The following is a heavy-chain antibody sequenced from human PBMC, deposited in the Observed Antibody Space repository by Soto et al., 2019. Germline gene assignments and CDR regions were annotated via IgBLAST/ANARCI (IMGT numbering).Heavy chain of an antibody. Sequence: SVKVSWKGFGYTFTRYGIRRVRQAPGQGLAWMGWISAYNGNTNYAQKLQGRVTMTTDTSTSTAYMELRSLRSDDTAVYYCARVPIVVVPAASSRGRYYFDYWGQGVLLTVSS. D-gene: IGHD2-2*01. V-gene: IGHV1-18*01. J-gene: IGHJ4*02. CDR2: ISAYNGNT. CDR1: GYTFTRYG. CDR3: ARVPIVVVPAASSRGRYYFDY.